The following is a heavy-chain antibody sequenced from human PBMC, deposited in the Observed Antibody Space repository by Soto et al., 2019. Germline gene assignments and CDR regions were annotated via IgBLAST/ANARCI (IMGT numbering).Heavy chain of an antibody. J-gene: IGHJ6*02. D-gene: IGHD6-13*01. V-gene: IGHV3-23*01. CDR3: AKGSNSSSFYYYFYYGLDV. CDR2: ISGGGGST. CDR1: GFTFSTYA. Sequence: PGGSLRLSCAASGFTFSTYAMTWVRQAPGEGLEWVSAISGGGGSTYYADSVKGRLTISRDNSKNTLYLQMSSLRAEDTAVYYCAKGSNSSSFYYYFYYGLDVWGQGTTVTVSS.